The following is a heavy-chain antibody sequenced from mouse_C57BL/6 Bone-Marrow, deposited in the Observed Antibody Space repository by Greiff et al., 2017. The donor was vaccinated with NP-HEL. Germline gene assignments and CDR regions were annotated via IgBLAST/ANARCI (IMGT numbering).Heavy chain of an antibody. Sequence: QVQLQQSGAELVKPGASVKLSCKASGYTFTSYWMHWVKQRPGQGLEWIGMIHPNSGSNNYNEKFKSKATLTVDKSSSTAYMQLSSLTSEDSAVYYCARWGYGSSHWYFDVWGTGTTVTVSS. CDR1: GYTFTSYW. D-gene: IGHD1-1*01. CDR3: ARWGYGSSHWYFDV. J-gene: IGHJ1*03. V-gene: IGHV1-64*01. CDR2: IHPNSGSN.